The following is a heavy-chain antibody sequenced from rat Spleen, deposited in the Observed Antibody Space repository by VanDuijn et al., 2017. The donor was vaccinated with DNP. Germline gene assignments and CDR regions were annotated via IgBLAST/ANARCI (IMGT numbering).Heavy chain of an antibody. CDR1: GFTFSNYD. CDR3: TRWYSSGFCFDY. V-gene: IGHV5-25*01. Sequence: EVQLVESGGGLVQPGRSLKLSCAASGFTFSNYDMAWVRQAPTKGLEWVASISTSGGSTYYRDSVKGRFTISRDNAKSSLYLQMDSLRSEDTATYYCTRWYSSGFCFDYWGQGVMVTVSS. D-gene: IGHD4-3*01. J-gene: IGHJ2*01. CDR2: ISTSGGST.